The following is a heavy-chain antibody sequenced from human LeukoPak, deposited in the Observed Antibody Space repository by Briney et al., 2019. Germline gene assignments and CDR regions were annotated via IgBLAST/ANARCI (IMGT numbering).Heavy chain of an antibody. CDR1: GGSITIYY. D-gene: IGHD4-11*01. J-gene: IGHJ4*02. CDR2: IYYSGST. CDR3: ARSDYSNFWGHFDY. V-gene: IGHV4-59*01. Sequence: PSETLSLTCTVSGGSITIYYWSWIRQPPGKGLEWIGYIYYSGSTNYNPSLKSRVTISVDTSKNQFSLKLSSVTAADTAVYYCARSDYSNFWGHFDYWGQGTLVTVFS.